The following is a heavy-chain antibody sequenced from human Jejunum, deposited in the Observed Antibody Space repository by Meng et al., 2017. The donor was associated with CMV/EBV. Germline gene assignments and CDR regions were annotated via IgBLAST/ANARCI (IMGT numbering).Heavy chain of an antibody. V-gene: IGHV4-34*01. CDR3: ARGYHGPGIAVTGADIDY. CDR1: SFRGYY. Sequence: SFRGYYGGWIRQPTGKGLEWIGEIDHSGSTNYSPSLKSRVTISVDASKSQFSLRLSSVTAADTAIYYCARGYHGPGIAVTGADIDYWGQGTLVTVSS. J-gene: IGHJ4*02. CDR2: IDHSGST. D-gene: IGHD6-19*01.